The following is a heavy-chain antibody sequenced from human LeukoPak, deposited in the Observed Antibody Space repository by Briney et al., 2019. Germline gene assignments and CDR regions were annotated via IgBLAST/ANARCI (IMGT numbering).Heavy chain of an antibody. J-gene: IGHJ4*02. CDR1: GFTFSNYD. V-gene: IGHV3-23*01. D-gene: IGHD1-1*01. CDR2: ISGSGGST. CDR3: AKDRTKPEY. Sequence: GGSPRLSCAASGFTFSNYDMSWVRQAPGKGLEWVSAISGSGGSTYYADSVKGRFTISRDNSKNTLYLQINSLRAEDTAVYYCAKDRTKPEYWGQGTLVTVSS.